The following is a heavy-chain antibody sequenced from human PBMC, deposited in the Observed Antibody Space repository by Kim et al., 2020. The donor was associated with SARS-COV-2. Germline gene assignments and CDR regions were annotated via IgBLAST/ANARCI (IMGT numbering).Heavy chain of an antibody. CDR3: TTEAPLRYCSSTSCSPYYYYGMDV. J-gene: IGHJ6*02. CDR2: IKSKTDGGTT. CDR1: GFTFSNAW. D-gene: IGHD2-2*01. V-gene: IGHV3-15*01. Sequence: GGSLRLSCAASGFTFSNAWMSWVRQAPGKGLEWVGRIKSKTDGGTTDYAAPVKGRFTISRDDSKNTLYLQMNSLKTEDTAVYYCTTEAPLRYCSSTSCSPYYYYGMDVWGQGTTVTVSS.